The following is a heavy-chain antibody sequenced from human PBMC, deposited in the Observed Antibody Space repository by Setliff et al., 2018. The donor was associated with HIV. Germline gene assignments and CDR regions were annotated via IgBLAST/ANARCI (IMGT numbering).Heavy chain of an antibody. J-gene: IGHJ6*03. CDR3: ARVYYYGSPHMDV. D-gene: IGHD3-10*01. V-gene: IGHV4-59*11. CDR1: GGSISSHY. Sequence: SETLSLTCTVSGGSISSHYWSWVRQPPGKGLEWIGYIYYSGNTTNYNPSLKSRVSISIDTSKNQFSLKLSSVTAADTAVYYCARVYYYGSPHMDVWGKGTTVTVSS. CDR2: IYYSGNT.